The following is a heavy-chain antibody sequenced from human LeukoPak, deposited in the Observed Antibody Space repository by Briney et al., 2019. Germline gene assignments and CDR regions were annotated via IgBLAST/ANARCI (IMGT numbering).Heavy chain of an antibody. J-gene: IGHJ6*02. Sequence: SETLSLTCNASGGSISSGSYYWSWIRQPAGKGLEWFGRIYTNGNTNNNPSLKSRVTISVYTSKSQFSLKLSSVTAADTAVYYCAGGLRVPAAPRSGTDVWGQGTTATVSS. CDR1: GGSISSGSYY. V-gene: IGHV4-61*02. CDR3: AGGLRVPAAPRSGTDV. CDR2: IYTNGNT. D-gene: IGHD2-2*01.